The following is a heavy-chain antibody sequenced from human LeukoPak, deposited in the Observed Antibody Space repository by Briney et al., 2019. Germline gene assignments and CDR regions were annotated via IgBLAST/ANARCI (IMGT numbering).Heavy chain of an antibody. V-gene: IGHV3-72*01. J-gene: IGHJ4*02. Sequence: GGSLRLSCAASGFTFSDHYMDWVRQALGQGLERVGRSKNKANSYITQYAAFVQGRFTISRDDSKNSLYLQINSLKTEDTAVYYCARDDGGQGDYWGQGTLVTVSS. CDR3: ARDDGGQGDY. CDR2: SKNKANSYIT. D-gene: IGHD2-15*01. CDR1: GFTFSDHY.